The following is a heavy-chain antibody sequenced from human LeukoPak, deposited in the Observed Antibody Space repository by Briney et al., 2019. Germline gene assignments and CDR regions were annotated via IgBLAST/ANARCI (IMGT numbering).Heavy chain of an antibody. CDR3: AASPFSYSGSYYSGFDY. V-gene: IGHV4-30-2*02. CDR1: GGSISSGGYS. J-gene: IGHJ4*02. D-gene: IGHD1-26*01. Sequence: SETLSLTCAVSGGSISSGGYSWSWIRQPPGKGLEWIGYIYHSGSTYYNPSLKSRVTISVDTSKNQFSLKLSSVTAADTAVYYCAASPFSYSGSYYSGFDYWGQGTLVTVSS. CDR2: IYHSGST.